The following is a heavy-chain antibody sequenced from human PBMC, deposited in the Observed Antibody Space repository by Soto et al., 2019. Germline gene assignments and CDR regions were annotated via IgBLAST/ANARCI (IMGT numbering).Heavy chain of an antibody. CDR1: GFTFSSYA. CDR3: VTMRANWGSVHDAFDI. V-gene: IGHV3-64D*06. J-gene: IGHJ3*02. D-gene: IGHD7-27*01. CDR2: ISSNGGST. Sequence: GGSLRLSCSASGFTFSSYAMHWVRQAPGKGLEYVSAISSNGGSTYYADSVKGRFTISRDNSKNTLYLQMSSLRAEDTAVYYCVTMRANWGSVHDAFDIWGQGTMVTVSS.